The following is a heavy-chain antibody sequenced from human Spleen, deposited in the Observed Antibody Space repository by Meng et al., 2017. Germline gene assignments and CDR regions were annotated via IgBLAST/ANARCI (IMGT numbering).Heavy chain of an antibody. CDR2: INHSGST. V-gene: IGHV4-34*01. CDR1: GGSFSDYY. J-gene: IGHJ4*02. Sequence: QGELRTGGGGLLMPSGTLSLPCVVSGGSFSDYYWSWIRQPPGKGLEWIGEINHSGSTNYNPSLESRATISVDTSQNNLSLKLSSVTAADTAVYYCARGPTTMAHDFDYWGQGTLVTVSS. CDR3: ARGPTTMAHDFDY. D-gene: IGHD4-23*01.